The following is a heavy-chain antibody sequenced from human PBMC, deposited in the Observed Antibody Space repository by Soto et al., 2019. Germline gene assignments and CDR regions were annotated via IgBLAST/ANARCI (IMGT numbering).Heavy chain of an antibody. Sequence: PGGSLRLSCAASGFTFSNAWMSWVRQAPGKGLEWVGRIKSKTDGGTTDYAAPVKGRFTISRDDSKNTLYLQMNSLKTEDTAVYYCTTELYYYDSSGYDFGGMDVWGQGTTVTVPS. CDR3: TTELYYYDSSGYDFGGMDV. V-gene: IGHV3-15*01. J-gene: IGHJ6*02. D-gene: IGHD3-22*01. CDR1: GFTFSNAW. CDR2: IKSKTDGGTT.